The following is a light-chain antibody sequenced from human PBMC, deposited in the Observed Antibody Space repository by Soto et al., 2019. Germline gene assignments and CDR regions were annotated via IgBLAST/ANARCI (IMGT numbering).Light chain of an antibody. V-gene: IGKV1-5*03. Sequence: DIQMTQSPSTLSASVGDRVTITCRASQSISNWLAWYQQKPGKAPKPLIHQASSLETGVPLRFSGSGAGTEFTLTISSLQPDDFATYYCQQYNSYSSAFGPGTKVDIK. CDR1: QSISNW. CDR2: QAS. J-gene: IGKJ3*01. CDR3: QQYNSYSSA.